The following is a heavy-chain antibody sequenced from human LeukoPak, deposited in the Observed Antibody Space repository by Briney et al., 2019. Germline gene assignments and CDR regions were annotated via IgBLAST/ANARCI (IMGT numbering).Heavy chain of an antibody. Sequence: SETLSLTCTVSGGSISSSSYYWGWIRQPPGKGLEWIGSIYYSGSTYYNPSLKSRVTISVDTSKNQFSLKLSSVTAADTAVYYCARGVPHFHWGQGTLVTVSS. CDR1: GGSISSSSYY. CDR2: IYYSGST. D-gene: IGHD3-3*02. J-gene: IGHJ4*02. CDR3: ARGVPHFH. V-gene: IGHV4-39*01.